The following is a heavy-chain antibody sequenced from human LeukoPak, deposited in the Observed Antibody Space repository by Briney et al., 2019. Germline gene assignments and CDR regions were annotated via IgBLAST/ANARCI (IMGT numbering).Heavy chain of an antibody. J-gene: IGHJ4*02. Sequence: GGSLRLSCAASGFTFSSSAMSWVRQAPGKGLEWVSAISNNGGYTHYADSVQGRFTISRDNSKSTLCLQMNSLRAEDTAVYYCAKQLGYCSDGSCYFPYWGQGTLVTVSS. CDR2: ISNNGGYT. V-gene: IGHV3-23*01. D-gene: IGHD2-15*01. CDR3: AKQLGYCSDGSCYFPY. CDR1: GFTFSSSA.